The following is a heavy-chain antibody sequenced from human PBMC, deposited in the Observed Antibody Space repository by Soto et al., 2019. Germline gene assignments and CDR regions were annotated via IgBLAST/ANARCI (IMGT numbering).Heavy chain of an antibody. CDR3: AKDNGDDYYYYGMDV. Sequence: GGSLRLSCTASGFTFSSYGMHWVRQAPGKGLEWVAVISYDGSNKYYADSVKGRFTISRDNSKNTLYPQMNSLRAEDTAVYYCAKDNGDDYYYYGMDVWGQGTTVTVSS. D-gene: IGHD4-17*01. CDR1: GFTFSSYG. J-gene: IGHJ6*02. CDR2: ISYDGSNK. V-gene: IGHV3-30*18.